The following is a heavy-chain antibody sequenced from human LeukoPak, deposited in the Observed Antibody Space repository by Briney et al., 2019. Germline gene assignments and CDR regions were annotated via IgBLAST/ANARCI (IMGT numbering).Heavy chain of an antibody. D-gene: IGHD6-6*01. V-gene: IGHV3-30*02. Sequence: TGGSLRLSCAASGFTFSTYGMHWVRQAPGKGLEWVAFIHYDGTNKYYADSVKGRFTISRDNSKNTLYLQMNSLRAEDTALYYCARDLSSSGYFDYWGQGTLVTVSS. CDR3: ARDLSSSGYFDY. J-gene: IGHJ4*02. CDR1: GFTFSTYG. CDR2: IHYDGTNK.